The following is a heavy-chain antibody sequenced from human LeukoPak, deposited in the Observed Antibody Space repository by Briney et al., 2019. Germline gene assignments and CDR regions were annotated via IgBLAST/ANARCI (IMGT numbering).Heavy chain of an antibody. V-gene: IGHV4-59*01. J-gene: IGHJ4*02. D-gene: IGHD3-10*01. Sequence: PSETLSLTCTVSGGSISSYYWSWIRQPPGKGLEWIGYIYYSGSTNYNPSLKSRVTISVDTSNNQFSLKLSSVTAADTAVYYCAKSRGSGSYFDSWGQGTLVTVSS. CDR2: IYYSGST. CDR3: AKSRGSGSYFDS. CDR1: GGSISSYY.